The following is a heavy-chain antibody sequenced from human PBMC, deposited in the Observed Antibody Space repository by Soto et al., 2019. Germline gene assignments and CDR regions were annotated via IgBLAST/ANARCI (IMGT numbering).Heavy chain of an antibody. CDR3: ARDVDSAVRGSYYFDY. D-gene: IGHD1-26*01. V-gene: IGHV3-21*01. CDR2: ISSSSSYI. Sequence: GGSLRLSCAASGFTFSSYSMNWVRQAPGKGLEWVSSISSSSSYIYYADSVKGRFTISRDNAKNSLYLQMNSLRAEDTAVYYCARDVDSAVRGSYYFDYWGQGTLVTVSS. CDR1: GFTFSSYS. J-gene: IGHJ4*02.